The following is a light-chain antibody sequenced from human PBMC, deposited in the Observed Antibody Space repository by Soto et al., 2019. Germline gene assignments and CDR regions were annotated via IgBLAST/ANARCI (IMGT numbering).Light chain of an antibody. CDR3: SSYTTSSTLV. J-gene: IGLJ1*01. CDR1: SSDIGAYNY. Sequence: QSALTQPASVSGSPGQSITISCTGTSSDIGAYNYVSWYQQLPGKAPKLMIYEVSDRPSGVSNRFSGSKSGNTASLTISGLQTEDEADYYCSSYTTSSTLVFGTGTKVTV. CDR2: EVS. V-gene: IGLV2-14*01.